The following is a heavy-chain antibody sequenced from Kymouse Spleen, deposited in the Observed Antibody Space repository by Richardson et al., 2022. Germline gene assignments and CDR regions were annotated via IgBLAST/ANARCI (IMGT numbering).Heavy chain of an antibody. CDR1: GGSFSGYY. V-gene: IGHV4-34*01. D-gene: IGHD3-10*01. CDR2: INHSGST. CDR3: ARVLLWFGEGGMDV. J-gene: IGHJ6*02. Sequence: QVQLQQWGAGLLKPSETLSLTCAVYGGSFSGYYWSWIRQPPGKGLEWIGEINHSGSTNYNPSLKSRVTISVDTSKNQFSLKLSSVTAADTAVYYCARVLLWFGEGGMDVWGQGTTVTVSS.